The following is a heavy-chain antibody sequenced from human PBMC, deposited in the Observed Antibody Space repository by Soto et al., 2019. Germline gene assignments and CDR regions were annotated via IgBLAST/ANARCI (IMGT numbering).Heavy chain of an antibody. V-gene: IGHV1-69*01. J-gene: IGHJ6*02. D-gene: IGHD5-12*01. Sequence: QVHLVQSGAEVKKPGSSVKVSCAASGDIFTKYAITWVRQAPGQRLEWMGEIITMFGTTDYEPRFQGRLTITADESTGTGYMELRSLRSEDTAIYYCARRYSFAQGDGMDVWGQGTTVIVSS. CDR2: IITMFGTT. CDR1: GDIFTKYA. CDR3: ARRYSFAQGDGMDV.